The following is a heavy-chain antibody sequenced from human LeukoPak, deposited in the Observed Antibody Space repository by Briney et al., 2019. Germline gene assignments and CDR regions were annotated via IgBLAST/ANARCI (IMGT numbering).Heavy chain of an antibody. V-gene: IGHV3-23*01. D-gene: IGHD2-15*01. J-gene: IGHJ6*02. CDR1: GFTFNSYA. CDR3: AKGRGWFYGMDV. Sequence: GGSPTLSCAASGFTFNSYAMNWVRQAPGKGLEWVSGLSGSGCSTYYADSVQGRFTISRDNSKNTLYLQMNSLRAEDTAVYYCAKGRGWFYGMDVWGQGTTVIVS. CDR2: LSGSGCST.